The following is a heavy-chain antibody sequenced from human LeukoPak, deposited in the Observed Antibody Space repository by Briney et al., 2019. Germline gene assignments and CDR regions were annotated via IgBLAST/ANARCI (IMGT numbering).Heavy chain of an antibody. CDR2: INPNSGGT. CDR1: GYTFTGYY. J-gene: IGHJ4*02. CDR3: AREGYCSGAACLDY. D-gene: IGHD2-15*01. Sequence: ASVKVSCKASGYTFTGYYVRWVRQAPGQGLEWLGWINPNSGGTNYAQKFQGRVTMTRDTSISTAYMELSRLRSDDTAVYYCAREGYCSGAACLDYWGQGTLVTVSS. V-gene: IGHV1-2*02.